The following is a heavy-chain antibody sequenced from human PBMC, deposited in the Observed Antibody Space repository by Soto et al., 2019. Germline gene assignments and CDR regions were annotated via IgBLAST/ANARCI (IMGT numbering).Heavy chain of an antibody. J-gene: IGHJ4*02. CDR1: GGSVSSGSYY. D-gene: IGHD3-22*01. V-gene: IGHV4-61*03. CDR2: IYYSGST. CDR3: ARGHFDSRGYSNALDY. Sequence: SETLSLTCTVSGGSVSSGSYYWSWIRQPPEKGLQWIGFIYYSGSTNYNPSLKSRVTISLDTSKNHVSLILKSVNIADSAIYYCARGHFDSRGYSNALDYWGQGIQVTVS.